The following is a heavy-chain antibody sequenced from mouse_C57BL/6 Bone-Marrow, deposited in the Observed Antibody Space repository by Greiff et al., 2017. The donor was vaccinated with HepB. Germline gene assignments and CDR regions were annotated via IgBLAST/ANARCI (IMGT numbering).Heavy chain of an antibody. Sequence: VQLQQPGAELVMPGASVKLSCKASGYTFTSYWMHWVKQRPGQGLEWIGEIDPSDSYTNYNQKFKGKSTLTVDKSSNTAYMQLSSLTSEDSAVYYCAREATWGQGTLVTVSA. CDR2: IDPSDSYT. CDR3: AREAT. V-gene: IGHV1-69*01. CDR1: GYTFTSYW. J-gene: IGHJ3*02.